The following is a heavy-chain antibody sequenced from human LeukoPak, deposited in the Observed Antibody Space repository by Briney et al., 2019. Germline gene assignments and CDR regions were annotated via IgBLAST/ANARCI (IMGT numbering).Heavy chain of an antibody. J-gene: IGHJ2*01. CDR1: GGSISTYY. CDR2: VYYSGST. CDR3: ATRDSGYDAWYFDL. V-gene: IGHV4-59*01. Sequence: SETLSLTCTVSGGSISTYYWSWIRQPPGKGLEWIGYVYYSGSTNYNPSLKSRVTISVGTSKNQFSLNLSSMTAADTAVYYCATRDSGYDAWYFDLWGRGTLVTVSS. D-gene: IGHD5-12*01.